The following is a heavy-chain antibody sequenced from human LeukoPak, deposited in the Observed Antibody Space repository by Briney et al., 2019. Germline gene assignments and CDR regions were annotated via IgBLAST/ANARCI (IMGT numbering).Heavy chain of an antibody. Sequence: PSETLSLTCTVSGGSISSYYWSWIRQPPGKGLEGIGYIYYSGSTNYNPSLKSRVTISVDTSKNQFSLKLSSVTAADTAVYYCARSGRRGWDPSDDYWGQGTLVTVSS. CDR1: GGSISSYY. D-gene: IGHD3-10*01. CDR3: ARSGRRGWDPSDDY. V-gene: IGHV4-59*01. CDR2: IYYSGST. J-gene: IGHJ4*02.